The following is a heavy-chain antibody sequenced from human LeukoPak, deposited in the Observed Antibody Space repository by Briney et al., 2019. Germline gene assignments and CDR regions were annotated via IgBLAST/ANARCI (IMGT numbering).Heavy chain of an antibody. Sequence: SETLSLTCTVSGGSISSSSYYWGWIRQPPGKGLEWIGKIYCSGSTYYNSSLKSRVTISVDTSKNQFSLKLSSVAAADTAVYYCARDDPNKYYFDYWGQGTLVTVSS. CDR2: IYCSGST. CDR1: GGSISSSSYY. J-gene: IGHJ4*02. CDR3: ARDDPNKYYFDY. V-gene: IGHV4-39*02.